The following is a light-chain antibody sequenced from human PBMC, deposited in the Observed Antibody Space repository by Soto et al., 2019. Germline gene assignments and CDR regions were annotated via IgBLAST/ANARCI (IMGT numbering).Light chain of an antibody. CDR2: EVS. V-gene: IGLV2-14*01. Sequence: QSVLTQPASLSGSPGQSITISCTGTSSDIGAYDYVSWYQQYPGTAPKVMIYEVSSRPSGVSHRFSGSKSGNTASLTISGLQPEDEADYYCSSFTSRSTFNYVFGTGTKLTVL. CDR1: SSDIGAYDY. CDR3: SSFTSRSTFNYV. J-gene: IGLJ1*01.